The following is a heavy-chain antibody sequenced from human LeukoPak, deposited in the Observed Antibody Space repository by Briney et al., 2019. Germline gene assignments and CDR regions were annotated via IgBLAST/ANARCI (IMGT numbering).Heavy chain of an antibody. CDR2: INHSGST. D-gene: IGHD3-3*01. J-gene: IGHJ4*02. Sequence: PSETLSLTCAVYGGSFSGYYWSWIRQPPGTGLEWIGEINHSGSTNYNPSLKSRVTISVDTSKNQFSLKLSSVTAADTAVYYCARANFWSGYYNYWGQGTLVTVSS. CDR3: ARANFWSGYYNY. V-gene: IGHV4-34*01. CDR1: GGSFSGYY.